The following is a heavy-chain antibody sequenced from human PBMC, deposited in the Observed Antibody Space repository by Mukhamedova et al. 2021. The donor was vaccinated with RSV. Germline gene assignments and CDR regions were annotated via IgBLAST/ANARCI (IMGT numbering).Heavy chain of an antibody. V-gene: IGHV3-23*01. D-gene: IGHD3-16*01. CDR2: ISGSGGST. CDR3: VKGDDYVWGSYSV. Sequence: GLEWVSAISGSGGSTYYADSVKGRFTISRDNSKNTLYLQMNSLRAEDTAVYYCVKGDDYVWGSYSVWGQGTLVTVSS. J-gene: IGHJ4*02.